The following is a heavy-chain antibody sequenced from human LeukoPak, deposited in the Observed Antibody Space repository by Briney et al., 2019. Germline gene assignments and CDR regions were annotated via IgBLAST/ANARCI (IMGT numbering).Heavy chain of an antibody. CDR2: INPNSGGT. J-gene: IGHJ4*02. CDR3: SREDY. V-gene: IGHV1-2*02. CDR1: GYTFTAYY. Sequence: GASVKVSCKASGYTFTAYYMHWVRRAPGQGLEWMGWINPNSGGTTYAQKFQGRVTMTRDTSISTAYMELSSLRSDDTAVYYCSREDYWGQGTLVTVSS.